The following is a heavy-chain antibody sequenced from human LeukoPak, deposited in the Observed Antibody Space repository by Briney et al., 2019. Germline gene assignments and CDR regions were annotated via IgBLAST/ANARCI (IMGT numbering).Heavy chain of an antibody. D-gene: IGHD3-22*01. V-gene: IGHV4-39*07. J-gene: IGHJ4*02. Sequence: SETLSLTCTVSGDSISSSSYYWTWIRQPPGKGLEWIGSIYYSGSTYYNPSLKSRVTISVDTSKNQFSLKLSSVTAADTAVYYCARSSYYDSSGSQFLDYWGQGTLVTVSS. CDR1: GDSISSSSYY. CDR3: ARSSYYDSSGSQFLDY. CDR2: IYYSGST.